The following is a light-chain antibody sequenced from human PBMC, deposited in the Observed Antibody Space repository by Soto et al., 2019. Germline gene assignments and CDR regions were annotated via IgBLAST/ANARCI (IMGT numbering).Light chain of an antibody. CDR3: AAWDDSLSAVV. CDR2: SSD. CDR1: PSNIGGHA. Sequence: QSVLTQPPSASGTPGQRVTISCSGTPSNIGGHAVNWYQQFPGTAPKRLIFSSDRRPSGVPDRFSGSKSGTSASQAISGLQSEDEDDYSCAAWDDSLSAVVFGGGTKVTVL. V-gene: IGLV1-44*01. J-gene: IGLJ2*01.